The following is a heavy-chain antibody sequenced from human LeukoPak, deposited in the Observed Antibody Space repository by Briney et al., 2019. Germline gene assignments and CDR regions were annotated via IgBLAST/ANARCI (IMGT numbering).Heavy chain of an antibody. CDR3: VRDRALDY. V-gene: IGHV3-30-3*01. CDR1: GFTFTTYA. J-gene: IGHJ4*02. D-gene: IGHD3-10*01. CDR2: ISNDGNSK. Sequence: GGSLRLSCSASGFTFTTYAVHWVRQAPGKGLEWVAVISNDGNSKNFADSVKGRFTISRDNSKNTVYLQMNSLRAEGTAMYYCVRDRALDYWGQGTLVTVSS.